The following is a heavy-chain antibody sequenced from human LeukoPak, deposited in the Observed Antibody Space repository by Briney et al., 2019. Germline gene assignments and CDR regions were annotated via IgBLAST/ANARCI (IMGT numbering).Heavy chain of an antibody. Sequence: PSETLSLTCAVNGGSSSPYYCSWVRQPPGKGLEWIGEINRGGRTDYNPSLESRVTISVDTSKNQFSLKLSSVTAADTAVYYCARHPYSGYDFDYWGQGTLVTVSS. CDR3: ARHPYSGYDFDY. CDR2: INRGGRT. J-gene: IGHJ4*02. D-gene: IGHD5-12*01. CDR1: GGSSSPYY. V-gene: IGHV4-34*01.